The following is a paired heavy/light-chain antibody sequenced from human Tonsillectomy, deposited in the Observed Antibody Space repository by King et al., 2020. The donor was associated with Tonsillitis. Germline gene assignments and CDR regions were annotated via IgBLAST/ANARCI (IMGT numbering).Light chain of an antibody. CDR1: QGISSY. V-gene: IGKV1-8*01. Sequence: AIRMTQSPSSFSASTGDRVTITCRASQGISSYLAWYQQKPGKAPKLLIYAASTLQNGVPSRFSGSGSGTDFTLTISCLQSEDFATYYCQQYYNYPGTFGQGTKVEIK. J-gene: IGKJ1*01. CDR3: QQYYNYPGT. CDR2: AAS.
Heavy chain of an antibody. Sequence: QVQLVESGGGVGQPGKSLRLSCAASGFTFSYYGMHWVRQAPGKGLEWVTVISYDGSNKYYADSVRGRFTISRDNSENTVYLQMNSLRPEDTAVYYCAKGGRLSSSHIDYWGQGTLVTVSS. CDR3: AKGGRLSSSHIDY. D-gene: IGHD6-13*01. CDR2: ISYDGSNK. V-gene: IGHV3-30*18. J-gene: IGHJ4*02. CDR1: GFTFSYYG.